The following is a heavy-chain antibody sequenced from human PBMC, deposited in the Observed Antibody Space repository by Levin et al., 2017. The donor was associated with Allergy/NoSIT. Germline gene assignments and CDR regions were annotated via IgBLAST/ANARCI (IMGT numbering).Heavy chain of an antibody. CDR1: GGSISTYF. CDR2: MQSNGNT. Sequence: NTSETLSLTCTVSGGSISTYFWIWIRQPAGKELEWIGHMQSNGNTNYAPSLKSRVTMSLDTSKNEFSLRLTSVIAADTAVYYCGRNREHGHGGKLGVWGQGTTVTVSS. D-gene: IGHD2-15*01. V-gene: IGHV4-4*07. J-gene: IGHJ6*02. CDR3: GRNREHGHGGKLGV.